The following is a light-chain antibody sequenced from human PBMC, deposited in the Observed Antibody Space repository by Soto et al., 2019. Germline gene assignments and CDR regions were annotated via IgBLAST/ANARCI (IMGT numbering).Light chain of an antibody. J-gene: IGLJ3*02. CDR2: QVS. V-gene: IGLV2-18*02. CDR3: SSYTSSGTWV. Sequence: QSALTQPPSVSGSPGQSVTLSCTGTSSDVGSYNCVSWYQQPPGTAPKLMICQVSNRPSGVPDRFSGSKSGNTASLTISGLQAEDEADYYCSSYTSSGTWVFGGGTKLTVL. CDR1: SSDVGSYNC.